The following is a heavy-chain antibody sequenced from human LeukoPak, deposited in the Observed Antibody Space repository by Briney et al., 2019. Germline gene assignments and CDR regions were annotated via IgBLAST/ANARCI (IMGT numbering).Heavy chain of an antibody. V-gene: IGHV1-3*01. CDR3: ARVFSYSYGPPYNWFDP. CDR2: INAGNGNT. J-gene: IGHJ5*02. D-gene: IGHD5-18*01. Sequence: WASVKVSCKASGYTFTSYAMHWVRQAPGQRLEWMGWINAGNGNTKYSQKFQGRVTITRDTSASTAYMELSSPRSEDTAVYYCARVFSYSYGPPYNWFDPWGQGTLVTVSS. CDR1: GYTFTSYA.